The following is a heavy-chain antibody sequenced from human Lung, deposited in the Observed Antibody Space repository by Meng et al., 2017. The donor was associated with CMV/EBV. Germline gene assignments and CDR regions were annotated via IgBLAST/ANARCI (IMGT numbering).Heavy chain of an antibody. J-gene: IGHJ5*02. CDR3: ASASSGWYNNWFDP. Sequence: LXCAVYGGSFSGYYWSWIRQPPGKGLEWIGEINHSGSTNYNPSLKSRVTISVDTSKNQFSLKLSSVTAADTAVYYCASASSGWYNNWFDPWGQGPLVTVSS. D-gene: IGHD6-19*01. CDR2: INHSGST. CDR1: GGSFSGYY. V-gene: IGHV4-34*01.